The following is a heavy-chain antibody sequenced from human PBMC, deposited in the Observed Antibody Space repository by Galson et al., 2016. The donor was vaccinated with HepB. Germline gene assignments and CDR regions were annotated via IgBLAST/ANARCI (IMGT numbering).Heavy chain of an antibody. J-gene: IGHJ6*02. CDR2: ISSSGSTI. CDR3: VSEAPFWSGRMDV. V-gene: IGHV3-48*03. CDR1: GFTFSSYE. Sequence: SLRLSCAASGFTFSSYEMNWVRQAPGKGLEWVSYISSSGSTIYYADSVKGRFTISRDNAKNSLYLQMNSLRAEDTAFSYCVSEAPFWSGRMDVWGQGTTVTVSS. D-gene: IGHD3-3*01.